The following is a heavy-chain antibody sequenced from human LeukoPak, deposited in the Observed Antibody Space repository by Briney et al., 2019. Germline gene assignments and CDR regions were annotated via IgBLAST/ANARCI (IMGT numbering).Heavy chain of an antibody. D-gene: IGHD4-23*01. V-gene: IGHV1-18*01. CDR2: ISTNNGDT. J-gene: IGHJ3*02. Sequence: APVKVSCKASGYTFTSNGISWVRQAPGQGLEWMGWISTNNGDTKYGKKFQGRLIMTTDTSTSTAYMEVRSLRSDDTAVYYCARVRYGGTPRPEPDDAFDIWGQGTMVTVSS. CDR1: GYTFTSNG. CDR3: ARVRYGGTPRPEPDDAFDI.